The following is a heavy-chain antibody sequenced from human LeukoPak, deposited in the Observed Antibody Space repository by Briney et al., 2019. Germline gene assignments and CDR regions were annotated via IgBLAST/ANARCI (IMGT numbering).Heavy chain of an antibody. D-gene: IGHD2-15*01. CDR2: ISAYNGNT. CDR3: ARDGGYCSGGSCYSPYYYYYMDV. V-gene: IGHV1-18*01. Sequence: ASVKVSCKASGYTFTSYGISWVRQAPGQGLEWMGWISAYNGNTNYAQKLQGRVTMTTDTSTSTAYMELRSLGSDDTAVYYCARDGGYCSGGSCYSPYYYYYMDVWGKGTTVTVSS. CDR1: GYTFTSYG. J-gene: IGHJ6*03.